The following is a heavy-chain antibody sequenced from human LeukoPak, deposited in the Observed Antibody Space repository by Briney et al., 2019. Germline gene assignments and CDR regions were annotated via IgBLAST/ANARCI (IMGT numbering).Heavy chain of an antibody. CDR1: GASINTYY. Sequence: RSSETLSLTCTVSGASINTYYWSWIRQSAGGGLEFIGRVYTSGSPDYNPSLKSRVAMSADTSKNQFSLKLRSVTAADTALYFCARVGGPVPAALEDAFDLWGQGILVTVSS. CDR2: VYTSGSP. V-gene: IGHV4-4*07. J-gene: IGHJ3*01. CDR3: ARVGGPVPAALEDAFDL. D-gene: IGHD6-6*01.